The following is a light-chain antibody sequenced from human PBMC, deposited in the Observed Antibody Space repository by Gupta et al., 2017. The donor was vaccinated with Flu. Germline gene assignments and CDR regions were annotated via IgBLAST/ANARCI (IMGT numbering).Light chain of an antibody. CDR2: ENS. CDR1: SGSIASNY. Sequence: SSGSIASNYVQWYQQRPGSSPTTVIYENSQRPSGVPDRFSGSIDSSSNSASLTISGLETEDEADYYCQSYDSTKHVFGGGTKLAVL. CDR3: QSYDSTKHV. J-gene: IGLJ3*02. V-gene: IGLV6-57*01.